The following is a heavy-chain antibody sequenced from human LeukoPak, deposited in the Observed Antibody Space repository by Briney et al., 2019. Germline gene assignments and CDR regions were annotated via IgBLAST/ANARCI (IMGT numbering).Heavy chain of an antibody. CDR2: IYSGGST. CDR3: ARDIAYDSSGYYSPPFDY. CDR1: GFTVSSNY. Sequence: GGSLRLSCAASGFTVSSNYMSWVRQAPGKGLEWVSVIYSGGSTHYADSVKGRFTISRDNSKNTLYLQMNSLRAEDTAVYYCARDIAYDSSGYYSPPFDYWGQGTLVTVSS. V-gene: IGHV3-53*01. J-gene: IGHJ4*02. D-gene: IGHD3-22*01.